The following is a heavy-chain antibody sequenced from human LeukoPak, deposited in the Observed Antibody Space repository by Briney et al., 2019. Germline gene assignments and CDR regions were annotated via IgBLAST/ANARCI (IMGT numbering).Heavy chain of an antibody. CDR3: ARGSRSSKKISNWFDP. Sequence: SQTLSPTCATSGDTVSSNSAAWSWIRQSPSRGLEWLGRTYYRSKWYNDYAVSVRSRITINSDTSKNQFSLQLNSVTPEDTAVYYCARGSRSSKKISNWFDPWGQGTLVTVSS. CDR2: TYYRSKWYN. V-gene: IGHV6-1*01. CDR1: GDTVSSNSAA. D-gene: IGHD6-6*01. J-gene: IGHJ5*02.